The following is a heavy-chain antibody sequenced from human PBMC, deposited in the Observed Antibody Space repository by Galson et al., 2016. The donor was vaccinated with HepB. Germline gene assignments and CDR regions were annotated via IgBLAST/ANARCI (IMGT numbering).Heavy chain of an antibody. CDR3: ARQYTGSHLDY. CDR2: GYHSGTN. Sequence: ETLSLTCGVSGASIISRDWWTWVRPPPGNGLEWIGQGYHSGTNNYSPSLKSRATISVDNTKNHFSLMLSSVTAADTAVYYGARQYTGSHLDYWGRGALVTVSS. CDR1: GASIISRDW. J-gene: IGHJ4*02. V-gene: IGHV4-4*02. D-gene: IGHD1-26*01.